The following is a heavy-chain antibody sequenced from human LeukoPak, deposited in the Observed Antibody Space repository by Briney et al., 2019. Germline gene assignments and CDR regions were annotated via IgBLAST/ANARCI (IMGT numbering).Heavy chain of an antibody. D-gene: IGHD3-10*01. CDR2: INPNSGGT. Sequence: ASVTVSCKASGYTFTVYYMHWVRQAPGQGLEWMGWINPNSGGTNYAQKFQGRVTMTRDTSISTAYMELRSLRSDDTAVYYCVRDYYGSGSSLDAFDIWGQGTMVTVSS. J-gene: IGHJ3*02. CDR3: VRDYYGSGSSLDAFDI. V-gene: IGHV1-2*02. CDR1: GYTFTVYY.